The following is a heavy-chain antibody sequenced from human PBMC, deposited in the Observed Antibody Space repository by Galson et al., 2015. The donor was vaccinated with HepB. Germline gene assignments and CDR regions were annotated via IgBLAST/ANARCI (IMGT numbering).Heavy chain of an antibody. CDR2: INEDGSEK. Sequence: SLRLSCAASESSFRSSWMNWVRQAPGKGLEWVASINEDGSEKFHVDSARGRFTISRDNAKNSLSLQMNSLRAEDTAVYYCARDRAYSAFDSWGQGTLVSVSS. D-gene: IGHD4/OR15-4a*01. V-gene: IGHV3-7*03. CDR3: ARDRAYSAFDS. CDR1: ESSFRSSW. J-gene: IGHJ4*02.